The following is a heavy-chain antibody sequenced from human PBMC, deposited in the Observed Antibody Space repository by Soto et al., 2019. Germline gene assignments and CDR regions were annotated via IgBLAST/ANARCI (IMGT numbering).Heavy chain of an antibody. CDR3: AKDAPCYSGFDFSQ. D-gene: IGHD5-12*01. CDR1: GFSLSTYG. CDR2: ISYDGSNK. J-gene: IGHJ4*02. V-gene: IGHV3-30*18. Sequence: QVQLVESGGGVVQPGRSLRLSCEASGFSLSTYGMHWVRQAPGKGLEWVAVISYDGSNKYHADSVKGRFTISRDNSRNTLYLQMNSLRLDDTAVYYCAKDAPCYSGFDFSQWGQGTLVTVSS.